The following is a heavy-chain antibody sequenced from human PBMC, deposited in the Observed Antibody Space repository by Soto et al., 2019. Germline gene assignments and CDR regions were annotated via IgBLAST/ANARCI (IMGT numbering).Heavy chain of an antibody. Sequence: PSETLSLTCTVSGGSISSGDYYWSWIRQPPGKGLEWIGYIYYSGSTYYNPSLKSRVTISVDTSKNQFSLKLSSVTAADTAVYYCARVRIRGGIDYWGQGTRVTVSS. J-gene: IGHJ4*02. V-gene: IGHV4-30-4*01. CDR3: ARVRIRGGIDY. D-gene: IGHD3-10*01. CDR1: GGSISSGDYY. CDR2: IYYSGST.